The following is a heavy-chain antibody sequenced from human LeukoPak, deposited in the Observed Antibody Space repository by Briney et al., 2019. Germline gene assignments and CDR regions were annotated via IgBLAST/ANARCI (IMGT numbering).Heavy chain of an antibody. D-gene: IGHD3-10*01. V-gene: IGHV4-34*01. Sequence: PSETLSLTCAVYGGSFSGYYWSWIRQPPGKGLEWIGEINHSGSTNYNPSLKSRVTISVDTSKNQFSLKLSSVTAADTAVYYCARGRELWFGELSYWFDPWGQGTLVTVSS. CDR2: INHSGST. CDR3: ARGRELWFGELSYWFDP. J-gene: IGHJ5*02. CDR1: GGSFSGYY.